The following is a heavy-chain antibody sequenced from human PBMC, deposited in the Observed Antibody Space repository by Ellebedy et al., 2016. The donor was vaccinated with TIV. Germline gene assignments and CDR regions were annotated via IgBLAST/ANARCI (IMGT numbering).Heavy chain of an antibody. J-gene: IGHJ4*02. V-gene: IGHV3-73*01. Sequence: GESLKISCAASGFTFSDSGMSWVRQASGKGLEWVGRIRSRANNYATAYAASVKGRFTISRDDSQNMAILQMDGLKTEDTAVYYCAKGRGGGSDTSAPRYYFDYWGLGTLVTVSS. CDR2: IRSRANNYAT. CDR1: GFTFSDSG. CDR3: AKGRGGGSDTSAPRYYFDY. D-gene: IGHD3-22*01.